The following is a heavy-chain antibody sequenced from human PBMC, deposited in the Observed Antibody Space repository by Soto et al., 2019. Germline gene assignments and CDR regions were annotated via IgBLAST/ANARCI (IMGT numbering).Heavy chain of an antibody. Sequence: SSETLSLTCTVSGGSISSYYWSWIRQPPGKGLEWIGYIYYSGSTNYNPSLKSRVTISVDTSKNQFSLKLSSVTAADTAVYYCARSYSGDFWCGYYFMGGGWFYPWGQGTLVT. CDR3: ARSYSGDFWCGYYFMGGGWFYP. D-gene: IGHD3-3*01. CDR2: IYYSGST. CDR1: GGSISSYY. V-gene: IGHV4-59*01. J-gene: IGHJ5*02.